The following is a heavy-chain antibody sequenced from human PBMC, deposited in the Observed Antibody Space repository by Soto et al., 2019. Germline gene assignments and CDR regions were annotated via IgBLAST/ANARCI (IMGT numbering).Heavy chain of an antibody. J-gene: IGHJ4*01. D-gene: IGHD3-22*01. Sequence: SDTLSLTCAVYGGSFSGYYWSWIRRPPGKGLEWIGEINHSGSTNYNPSLKSRVTISVDTSKNQFSLKLRSVTAADTPMFYCSRAVSSRSYFARHFDSWSQGNLVTVSS. CDR3: SRAVSSRSYFARHFDS. V-gene: IGHV4-34*01. CDR2: INHSGST. CDR1: GGSFSGYY.